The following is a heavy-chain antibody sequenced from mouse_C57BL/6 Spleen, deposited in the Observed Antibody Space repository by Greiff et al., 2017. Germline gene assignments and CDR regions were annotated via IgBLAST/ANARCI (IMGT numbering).Heavy chain of an antibody. V-gene: IGHV1-26*01. J-gene: IGHJ1*03. CDR2: INPNNGGT. D-gene: IGHD1-1*01. CDR1: GYTFTDYY. CDR3: ARRGLREGYFDV. Sequence: VQLQQSGPELVKPGASVKISCKASGYTFTDYYMNWVKQSHGKSLEWIGDINPNNGGTSYNQKFKGKATLTVDKSSSTAYMELRSLTSEDSAVYYCARRGLREGYFDVWGTGTTVTVSS.